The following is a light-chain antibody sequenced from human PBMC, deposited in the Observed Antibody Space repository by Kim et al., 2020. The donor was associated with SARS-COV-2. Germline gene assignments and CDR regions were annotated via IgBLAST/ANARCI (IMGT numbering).Light chain of an antibody. J-gene: IGKJ4*01. Sequence: PTNICCRSSESRVHSDGNTDFNSLYQRPGQSPRRLSYKVSYRDSGVPDRFSGSGSGTDFTLKVSRVEAEDVRVYYCMQGTHWPPTFGGGTKVEIK. CDR1: ESRVHSDGNTD. CDR3: MQGTHWPPT. CDR2: KVS. V-gene: IGKV2-30*02.